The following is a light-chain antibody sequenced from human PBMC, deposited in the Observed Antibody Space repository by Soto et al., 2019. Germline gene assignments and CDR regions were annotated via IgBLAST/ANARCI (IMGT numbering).Light chain of an antibody. CDR1: QSVSGN. CDR3: QQYNNWPPWT. J-gene: IGKJ1*01. V-gene: IGKV3D-15*01. Sequence: EIVMTQSPATLSVSPGERAALSCRASQSVSGNLAWYQQQPGQAPRLLIYGASNRATGIPARFSGSGSGTEFTLTISSLQSEYFAIYDCQQYNNWPPWTFGQGTKVEI. CDR2: GAS.